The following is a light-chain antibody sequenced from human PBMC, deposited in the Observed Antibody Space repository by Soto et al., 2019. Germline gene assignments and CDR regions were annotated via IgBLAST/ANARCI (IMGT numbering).Light chain of an antibody. CDR1: QAISHF. CDR3: QEYNIAPYT. CDR2: SAS. Sequence: IQMTQSPSSLSASVGDRVTITCRASQAISHFLAWYQHRPGKVPRLLIYSASTLQSGVSSRFSGSGSGTDFTLTISSLQPEDVATYYCQEYNIAPYTFGQGTKLEIK. J-gene: IGKJ2*01. V-gene: IGKV1-27*01.